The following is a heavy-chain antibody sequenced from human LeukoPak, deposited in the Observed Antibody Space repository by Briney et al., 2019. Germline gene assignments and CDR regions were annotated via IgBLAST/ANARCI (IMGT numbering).Heavy chain of an antibody. Sequence: GGSLRLSCAASGFTFSSYGMHWVRQAPGKGLEWVAVIWYDGSNKYYADSVKGRFTISRDNSKNTLYLQMNSLRAEDTAVYYCARSGSYFRGFDYWGQGTLVTVPS. CDR1: GFTFSSYG. D-gene: IGHD1-26*01. J-gene: IGHJ4*02. CDR2: IWYDGSNK. CDR3: ARSGSYFRGFDY. V-gene: IGHV3-33*01.